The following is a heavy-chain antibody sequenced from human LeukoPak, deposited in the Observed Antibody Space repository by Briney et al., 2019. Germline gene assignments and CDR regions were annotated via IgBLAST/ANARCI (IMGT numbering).Heavy chain of an antibody. CDR1: GASISSSY. CDR3: VRGNYDNRGYSNAFDI. J-gene: IGHJ3*02. CDR2: IYYNGNA. D-gene: IGHD3-22*01. Sequence: SGTLSLTCTVSGASISSSYWSWVRQPPGKRLEWIGFIYYNGNANSNPSLKSRVTISADTSKNQFSLKLTSVTAADTAVYYCVRGNYDNRGYSNAFDIWGQGAMVTVSS. V-gene: IGHV4-59*01.